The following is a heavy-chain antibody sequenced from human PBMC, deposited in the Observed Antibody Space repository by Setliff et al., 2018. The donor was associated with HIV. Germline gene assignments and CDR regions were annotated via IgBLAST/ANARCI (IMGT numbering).Heavy chain of an antibody. CDR2: ISFDGTSK. CDR1: GFTFSSYA. J-gene: IGHJ6*03. D-gene: IGHD3-3*01. CDR3: ARDKAVNSWSGYYTPTYMDV. Sequence: PGGSLRLSCAASGFTFSSYAIHCVRQAQGRGLEWVAVISFDGTSKYYADSVRGRFTISRDDSKNTLYLQMNSLRAEDTAMYYCARDKAVNSWSGYYTPTYMDVWGKGTMVTVSS. V-gene: IGHV3-30*04.